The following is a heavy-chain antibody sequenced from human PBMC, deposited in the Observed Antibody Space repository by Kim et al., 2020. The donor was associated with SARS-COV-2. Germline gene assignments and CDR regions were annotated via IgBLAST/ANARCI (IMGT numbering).Heavy chain of an antibody. CDR2: INHSGST. CDR1: GGSFSGYY. D-gene: IGHD6-6*01. V-gene: IGHV4-34*01. J-gene: IGHJ5*02. Sequence: SETLSLTCAVYGGSFSGYYWSWIRQPPGKGLEWIGEINHSGSTNYNPSLKSRVTISVDTSKNQFSLKLSSVTAADTAVYYCASLTIHSSSPPANWFDPWG. CDR3: ASLTIHSSSPPANWFDP.